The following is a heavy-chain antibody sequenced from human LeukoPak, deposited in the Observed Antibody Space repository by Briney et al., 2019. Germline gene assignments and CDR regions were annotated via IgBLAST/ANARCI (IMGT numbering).Heavy chain of an antibody. CDR1: GVSISSYH. Sequence: SETLSLTCTVSGVSISSYHWSWIPQPAGKGREWIGRIYTSGSTNYNPSLKSRVTISVDTSKNQFSLKLSSATAAGTAVYYCARELLLVGLDYGGEGTLVTVSS. CDR3: ARELLLVGLDY. V-gene: IGHV4-4*07. J-gene: IGHJ4*02. D-gene: IGHD2-15*01. CDR2: IYTSGST.